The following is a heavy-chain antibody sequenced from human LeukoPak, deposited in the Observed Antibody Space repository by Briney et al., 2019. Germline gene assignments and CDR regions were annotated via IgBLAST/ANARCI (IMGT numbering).Heavy chain of an antibody. J-gene: IGHJ4*02. CDR2: IYYSGST. CDR1: GGSISSYY. Sequence: SETLSLTCTVSGGSISSYYWSWIRQPPGKGLEWIGYIYYSGSTYYNPSLKSRVTISVDTSKNQFSLKLSSVTAADTAVYYCARHARYSYGYQDYWGQGTLLTVSS. V-gene: IGHV4-59*08. D-gene: IGHD5-18*01. CDR3: ARHARYSYGYQDY.